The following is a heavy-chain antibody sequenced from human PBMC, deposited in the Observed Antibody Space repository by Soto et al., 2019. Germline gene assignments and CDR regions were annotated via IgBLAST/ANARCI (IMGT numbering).Heavy chain of an antibody. CDR2: IRSKAYGGTT. CDR3: TRGGSRYCSSTSCSNYYSYYGMDV. CDR1: GFTFGDYA. J-gene: IGHJ6*02. V-gene: IGHV3-49*03. Sequence: GGSLRLSCTASGFTFGDYAMSWFRQAPGKGLEWVGFIRSKAYGGTTEYAASVKGRFTISRDDSKSIAYLQMNSLKTEDTAVYYCTRGGSRYCSSTSCSNYYSYYGMDVWGQGTTVTVSS. D-gene: IGHD2-2*01.